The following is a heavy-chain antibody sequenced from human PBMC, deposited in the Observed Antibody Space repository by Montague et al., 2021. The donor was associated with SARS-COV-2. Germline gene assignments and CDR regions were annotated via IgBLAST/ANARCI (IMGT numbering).Heavy chain of an antibody. D-gene: IGHD3-3*01. CDR3: ARGHIFGPEAGGFEH. CDR1: GSLSNTDPSNSDF. V-gene: IGHV4-61*03. CDR2: IHYNGYT. J-gene: IGHJ4*02. Sequence: SETLSLTCTVSGSLSNTDPSNSDFWNWIRQTPGKELEWIRWIHYNGYTXYNPSLKSRVTISIDTSKRYFSLRLNFLTATDTAVYYCARGHIFGPEAGGFEHWGQGTLVTVAS.